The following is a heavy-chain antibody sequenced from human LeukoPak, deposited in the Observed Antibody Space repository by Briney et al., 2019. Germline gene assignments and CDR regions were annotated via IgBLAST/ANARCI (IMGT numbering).Heavy chain of an antibody. Sequence: ASVKVSCKASGYTFTSYAMHWVRQAPGQRLEWMGWINAGNHNTKYSQKFQGRVTITRDTSASTAYMELSSLRSEDTAVYYCASIGYSSSWYGVFDYWGQGTLVTVSS. D-gene: IGHD6-13*01. V-gene: IGHV1-3*01. CDR2: INAGNHNT. CDR3: ASIGYSSSWYGVFDY. CDR1: GYTFTSYA. J-gene: IGHJ4*02.